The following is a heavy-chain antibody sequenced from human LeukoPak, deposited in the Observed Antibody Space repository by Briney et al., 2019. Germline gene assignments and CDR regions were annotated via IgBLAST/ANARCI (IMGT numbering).Heavy chain of an antibody. CDR1: GFTFSSYS. CDR3: ARDGNYDSSGYYYAYYYGMDV. V-gene: IGHV3-21*01. J-gene: IGHJ6*02. D-gene: IGHD3-22*01. Sequence: GGSLRLSCAASGFTFSSYSMNWVRQAPGKGLEWVSSISSSSSYIYYADSVKGRFTISRDNAKNSLYLQMNSLRAEDTAVYYCARDGNYDSSGYYYAYYYGMDVWGQGTTVTVSS. CDR2: ISSSSSYI.